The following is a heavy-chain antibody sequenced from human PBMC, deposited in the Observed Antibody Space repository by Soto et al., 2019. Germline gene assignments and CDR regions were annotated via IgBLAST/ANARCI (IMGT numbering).Heavy chain of an antibody. CDR3: ARGLVVVPAAEINFDY. V-gene: IGHV1-69*15. J-gene: IGHJ4*02. Sequence: KACCRAPEPTVRSYASSWARETPGLGLEWMGRIIPVFRTANYAQRLQDRVTITADDSTSTAFMELSSLKSEDTAVYYCARGLVVVPAAEINFDYWGQGTPVTVSS. D-gene: IGHD2-2*01. CDR1: EPTVRSYA. CDR2: IIPVFRTA.